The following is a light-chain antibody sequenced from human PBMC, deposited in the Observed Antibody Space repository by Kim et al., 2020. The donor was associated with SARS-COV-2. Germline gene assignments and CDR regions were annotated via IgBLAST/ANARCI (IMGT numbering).Light chain of an antibody. CDR1: QSLSRQDIRATY. CDR3: QQYGDSPIT. CDR2: GGS. J-gene: IGKJ5*01. Sequence: EIVLTQSPGTLSLSPGERATLSCRASQSLSRQDIRATYVAWYQQKGGQSPSLLIYGGSTRPTGVSDRFTGGGSGTDFTLTINRLEPEDSALYFCQQYGDSPITFGHGTRLEIK. V-gene: IGKV3-20*01.